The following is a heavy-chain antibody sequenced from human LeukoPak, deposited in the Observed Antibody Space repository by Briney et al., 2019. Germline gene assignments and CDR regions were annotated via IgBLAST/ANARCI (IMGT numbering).Heavy chain of an antibody. CDR2: ISGSGGST. CDR1: GFTFSSFA. Sequence: GGSLRLSCAASGFTFSSFAMSWVRQAPGKGLEWVSGISGSGGSTYYADSVEGQFTISRDNSKNTLYLQMNSLRAEDTAVYHCAKGRKSYYYGMDVWGQGITVTVSS. J-gene: IGHJ6*02. V-gene: IGHV3-23*01. CDR3: AKGRKSYYYGMDV.